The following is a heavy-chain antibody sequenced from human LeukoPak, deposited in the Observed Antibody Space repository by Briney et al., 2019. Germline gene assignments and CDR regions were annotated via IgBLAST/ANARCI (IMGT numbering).Heavy chain of an antibody. CDR1: GYTFTYYA. CDR3: AREGMTYYDILTGCYKEYYFDY. D-gene: IGHD3-9*01. Sequence: ASVKVSCKASGYTFTYYAMHWVRQAPGQRLEWMGWINAVNGNTKYSQKFQGRVTITRDTSASAAYMELSSLRSEDTAVYYCAREGMTYYDILTGCYKEYYFDYWGQGTLVTVSS. CDR2: INAVNGNT. V-gene: IGHV1-3*01. J-gene: IGHJ4*02.